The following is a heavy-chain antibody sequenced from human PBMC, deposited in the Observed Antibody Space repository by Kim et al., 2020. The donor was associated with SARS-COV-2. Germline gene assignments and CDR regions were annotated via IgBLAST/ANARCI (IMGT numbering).Heavy chain of an antibody. CDR1: GYTFTSYA. D-gene: IGHD3-3*01. CDR2: INTNTGNP. J-gene: IGHJ6*02. V-gene: IGHV7-4-1*02. Sequence: ASVKVSCKASGYTFTSYAMNWVRQAPGQGLEWMGWINTNTGNPTYAQGFTGRFVFSLDTSVSTAYLQISSLKAEDTAVYYCARDAYWRGGATILGKTYGMDVWGQGTTVTVSS. CDR3: ARDAYWRGGATILGKTYGMDV.